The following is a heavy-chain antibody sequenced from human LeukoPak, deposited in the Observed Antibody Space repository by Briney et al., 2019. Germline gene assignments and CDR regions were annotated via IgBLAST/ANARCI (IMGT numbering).Heavy chain of an antibody. CDR2: IRQDGSEK. V-gene: IGHV3-7*03. CDR3: ARDGLNTMVRGKIHYNYMDV. CDR1: GFSFSTYW. J-gene: IGHJ6*03. Sequence: GGSLRLSCEASGFSFSTYWMSWVRQAPGKGVEWVANIRQDGSEKYYVDSVKGRFTISRDIAKKSLYLQMNSLRAEDTAVYYCARDGLNTMVRGKIHYNYMDVWGKGTTVSISS. D-gene: IGHD3-10*01.